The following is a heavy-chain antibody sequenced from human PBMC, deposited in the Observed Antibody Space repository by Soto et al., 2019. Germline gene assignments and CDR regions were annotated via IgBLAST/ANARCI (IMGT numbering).Heavy chain of an antibody. V-gene: IGHV1-3*01. Sequence: ASVKVSCKASGYTFTSYAMHWVRQAPGQRLEWMGWINAGNGNTKYSQKFQGRVTITRDTSASTAYMELSSLRSEDTAVYYCARDPKYYYDSSGYLSNWFDPWGQGTLVTVSS. CDR2: INAGNGNT. CDR3: ARDPKYYYDSSGYLSNWFDP. J-gene: IGHJ5*02. D-gene: IGHD3-22*01. CDR1: GYTFTSYA.